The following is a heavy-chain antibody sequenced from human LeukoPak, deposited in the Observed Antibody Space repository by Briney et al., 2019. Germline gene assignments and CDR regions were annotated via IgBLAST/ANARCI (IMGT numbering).Heavy chain of an antibody. V-gene: IGHV3-74*01. J-gene: IGHJ4*02. Sequence: GGSLRLSCAASGFTFSSYWMHWVRQAPGKGLVWVSRINSDGSSTSYADSVKGRFTISRDNAKNTLYLQMNSLRAEDTAVYYCATGYSSSWFDYWGRGTLVTVSS. CDR1: GFTFSSYW. CDR3: ATGYSSSWFDY. CDR2: INSDGSST. D-gene: IGHD6-13*01.